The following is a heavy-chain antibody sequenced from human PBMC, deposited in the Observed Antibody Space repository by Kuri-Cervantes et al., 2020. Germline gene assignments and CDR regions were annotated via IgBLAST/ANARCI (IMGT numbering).Heavy chain of an antibody. J-gene: IGHJ4*02. D-gene: IGHD3-10*01. Sequence: SLKISCAASGFTVSSNYMSWVRQAPGKGLEWVSVISWNSGTIGYADSVKGRFTISRDNAKNSLYLQMNSLRTEDTAFYYCGKDREYGSGSSIDYWGQGTLVTVSS. V-gene: IGHV3-9*01. CDR3: GKDREYGSGSSIDY. CDR2: ISWNSGTI. CDR1: GFTVSSNY.